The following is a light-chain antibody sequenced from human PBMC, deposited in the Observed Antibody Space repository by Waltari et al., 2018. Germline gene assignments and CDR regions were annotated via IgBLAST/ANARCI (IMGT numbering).Light chain of an antibody. J-gene: IGLJ3*02. CDR1: TSNIGANL. Sequence: QSVLTQPPSASGTPGQRVTISCSGSTSNIGANLVYWYPQLPGKAPKLLIYNNKQRPSGVPDRFSDSKSGTSASLAISGLRSEDEAEYYCAVWDERVRGRVFGGGTKLTVL. V-gene: IGLV1-47*02. CDR2: NNK. CDR3: AVWDERVRGRV.